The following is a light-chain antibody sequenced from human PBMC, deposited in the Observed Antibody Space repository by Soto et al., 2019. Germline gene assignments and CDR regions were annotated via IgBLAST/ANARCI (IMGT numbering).Light chain of an antibody. V-gene: IGLV2-23*01. CDR2: EGS. CDR1: SRDVGSYTL. CDR3: SSYAGRSTEV. J-gene: IGLJ1*01. Sequence: QSVLTQPASVSGSPGQSITISCTGTSRDVGSYTLVSWYQQHPGKAPKLMIYEGSQRPSGVSNRFSGSKSGNTASLTISGLQAEDEADYYCSSYAGRSTEVFGTGTKVTVL.